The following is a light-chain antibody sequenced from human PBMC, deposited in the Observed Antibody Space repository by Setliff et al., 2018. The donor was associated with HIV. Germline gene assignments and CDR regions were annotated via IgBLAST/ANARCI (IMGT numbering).Light chain of an antibody. J-gene: IGLJ3*02. CDR2: STN. V-gene: IGLV8-61*01. CDR1: SCSVSTGHY. Sequence: QTVVTQEPSFSVSPGGTVTLTCGLSSCSVSTGHYPSWYQQTPGQTPRMLIYSTNTRSSGVPDRFSGSILGNRAALTITGDQADDECDYYCVLYMGNGISVFGGGTKVTVL. CDR3: VLYMGNGISV.